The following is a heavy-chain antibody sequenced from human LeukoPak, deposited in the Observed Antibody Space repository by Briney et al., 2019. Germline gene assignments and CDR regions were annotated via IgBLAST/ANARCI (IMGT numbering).Heavy chain of an antibody. CDR2: ISPIFGTA. CDR1: GGTFSSYA. Sequence: SVKVSCKTSGGTFSSYAISWVRQAPGQGLEWMGGISPIFGTANYAQKFQGRVTITADESTSTAYMELSSLRSEDTAVYYCARGDYYDSSGSRSGFDYWGQGTLVTVSS. J-gene: IGHJ4*02. V-gene: IGHV1-69*13. D-gene: IGHD3-22*01. CDR3: ARGDYYDSSGSRSGFDY.